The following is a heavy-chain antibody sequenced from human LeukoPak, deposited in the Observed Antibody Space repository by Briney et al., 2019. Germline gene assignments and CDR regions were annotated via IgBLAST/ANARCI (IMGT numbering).Heavy chain of an antibody. J-gene: IGHJ4*02. V-gene: IGHV3-7*01. CDR2: IKGDGSDK. CDR1: GFIFSNYW. D-gene: IGHD2-2*01. Sequence: GESLRLSCAASGFIFSNYWMRWVRQAPGKGLEWVANIKGDGSDKNYVDSVKGRFTISRDNAKNSMYLEMNSPRGDDTAVYYCAREGLPAAGDCWGQGTLVTVSS. CDR3: AREGLPAAGDC.